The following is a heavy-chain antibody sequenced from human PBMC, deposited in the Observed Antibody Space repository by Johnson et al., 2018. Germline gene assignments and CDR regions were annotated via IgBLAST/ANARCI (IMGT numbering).Heavy chain of an antibody. CDR1: GFTFSTYW. D-gene: IGHD6-13*01. CDR3: SKDLGSSRRHGMDV. J-gene: IGHJ6*02. Sequence: VQLVQSGGGLVQPGGSLRLSCAASGFTFSTYWMTWVRQAPGKGLEWVASIKEDGSDSYYVDSVKGRFTISRDNAKNSLYLQMNSLRAEDTALDYCSKDLGSSRRHGMDVWGQGTTVTVFS. CDR2: IKEDGSDS. V-gene: IGHV3-7*03.